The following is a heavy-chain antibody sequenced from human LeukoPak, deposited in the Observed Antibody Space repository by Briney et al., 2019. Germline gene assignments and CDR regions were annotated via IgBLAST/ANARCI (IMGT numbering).Heavy chain of an antibody. D-gene: IGHD1-26*01. CDR1: GGSISNNY. CDR3: ARGDSGSYYYYDY. CDR2: IYYSGST. J-gene: IGHJ4*02. Sequence: SETLSLICIVSGGSISNNYWSWIRQPPGKGLEWIGYIYYSGSTNYNPSLKSRATISIDTSKNQFSLKLSSVTAADTAVYYCARGDSGSYYYYDYWGQGILVTVSS. V-gene: IGHV4-59*01.